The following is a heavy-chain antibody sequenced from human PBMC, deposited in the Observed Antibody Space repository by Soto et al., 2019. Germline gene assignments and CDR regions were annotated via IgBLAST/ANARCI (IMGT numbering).Heavy chain of an antibody. V-gene: IGHV3-43*01. CDR3: ARRLQWQLRPLDS. CDR1: GFTFDDYT. CDR2: ISWHGGSI. Sequence: PGGSLRLSCAASGFTFDDYTMHWVRQAPGKGLEWVSYISWHGGSIYYADSVKGRFTISRDNAKNSLYLQMNGLRAEDTATYYCARRLQWQLRPLDSWGRGTLVTVSS. J-gene: IGHJ4*02. D-gene: IGHD6-19*01.